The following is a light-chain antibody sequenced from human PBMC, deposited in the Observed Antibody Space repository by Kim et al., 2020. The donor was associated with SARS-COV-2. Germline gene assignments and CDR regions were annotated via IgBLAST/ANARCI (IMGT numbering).Light chain of an antibody. CDR3: CSYAGSFTFV. Sequence: QSALTQPRSVSGSPGQSVTISCTGTSSDVGAYNYVSWYHQRPGKAPRLLIYDVNKGPAGVPGRFSASKSGNTASLTISGLQAEDEGDFFCCSYAGSFTFVFGTGTKVTVL. CDR2: DVN. V-gene: IGLV2-11*01. CDR1: SSDVGAYNY. J-gene: IGLJ1*01.